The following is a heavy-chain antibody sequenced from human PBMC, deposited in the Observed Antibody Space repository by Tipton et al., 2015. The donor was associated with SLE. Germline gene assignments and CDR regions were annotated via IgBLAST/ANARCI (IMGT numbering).Heavy chain of an antibody. V-gene: IGHV4-59*01. CDR2: IYYSGST. J-gene: IGHJ6*03. D-gene: IGHD2-15*01. Sequence: TLSLTCTVSSGSISSYYWSWIRQPPGKGLEWIGYIYYSGSTNYNPSLKSRITISVDTSKNQFSLEMSSVTAADTAVYYCARGEGGSYYYMDVWGKGTTVTVSS. CDR1: SGSISSYY. CDR3: ARGEGGSYYYMDV.